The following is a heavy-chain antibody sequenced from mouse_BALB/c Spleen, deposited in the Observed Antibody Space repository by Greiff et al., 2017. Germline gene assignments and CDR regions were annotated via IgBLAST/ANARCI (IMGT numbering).Heavy chain of an antibody. Sequence: EVKLVESGGGLVQPGGSLRLSCATSGFTFSDFYMEWVRQPPGKRLEWIAASRNKANDYTTEYSASVKGRFIVSRDTSQSILYLQMNALRAEDTAIYYCARDAYYYGNWYFDVWGAGTTVTVSS. V-gene: IGHV7-1*02. CDR2: SRNKANDYTT. J-gene: IGHJ1*01. D-gene: IGHD1-1*01. CDR1: GFTFSDFY. CDR3: ARDAYYYGNWYFDV.